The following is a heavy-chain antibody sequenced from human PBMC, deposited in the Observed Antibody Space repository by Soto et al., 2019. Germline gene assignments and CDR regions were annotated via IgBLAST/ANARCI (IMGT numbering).Heavy chain of an antibody. CDR2: ISRSSTGI. J-gene: IGHJ6*02. V-gene: IGHV3-48*02. Sequence: EVQLVESGGGLVQPGGSLRLSCAASGFTFSLYSMSWVRQAPGKGLEWVSYISRSSTGIHYADSVKGRFTISRDDATKSRHLAMKRLRDGDKAVYYGARAVTWGLDVWGQGTTVSISS. CDR1: GFTFSLYS. CDR3: ARAVTWGLDV. D-gene: IGHD3-10*01.